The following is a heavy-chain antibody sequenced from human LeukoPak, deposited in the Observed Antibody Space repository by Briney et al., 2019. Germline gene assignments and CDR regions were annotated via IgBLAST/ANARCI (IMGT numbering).Heavy chain of an antibody. V-gene: IGHV1-2*02. D-gene: IGHD3-10*01. CDR1: GYTFTGYY. J-gene: IGHJ4*02. CDR3: ARKGYYYGSGSYSRPFDY. Sequence: ASVKVSCKASGYTFTGYYMHWVRQAPGQGLEWMGWINPNSGGTNYAQKFQGRVTMTRDTSISTAYMELSRLRSDDTAVYYCARKGYYYGSGSYSRPFDYWGQGTLVTVSS. CDR2: INPNSGGT.